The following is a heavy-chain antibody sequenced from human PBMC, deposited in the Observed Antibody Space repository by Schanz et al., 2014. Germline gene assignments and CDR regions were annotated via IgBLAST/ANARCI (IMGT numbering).Heavy chain of an antibody. CDR1: GDTLSSYG. J-gene: IGHJ6*02. CDR2: ISANSGGT. Sequence: QVPLVQSGAEVKKPGSSVTVSCKASGDTLSSYGISWVRQAPGQGLEWMGWISANSGGTNYAQKFQGRVTMTRDTSISTAYMELSRLKSDDTAVYYCARALFGSGHGDVWGQGTTVTVTS. D-gene: IGHD3-10*01. V-gene: IGHV1-2*02. CDR3: ARALFGSGHGDV.